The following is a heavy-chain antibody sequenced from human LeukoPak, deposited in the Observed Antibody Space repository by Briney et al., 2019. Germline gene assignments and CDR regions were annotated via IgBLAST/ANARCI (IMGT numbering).Heavy chain of an antibody. Sequence: GGSLRLSCAASGFNFNYYGMHWVRQAPGKGLEWVAFIRYDGSNKYYADSVKGRFTISRGNSENTLYMQMNSLRVEDTAVYYCAKGLHSSSWNDAFDIWGQGTTVTVSS. CDR1: GFNFNYYG. CDR3: AKGLHSSSWNDAFDI. D-gene: IGHD6-13*01. V-gene: IGHV3-30*02. J-gene: IGHJ3*02. CDR2: IRYDGSNK.